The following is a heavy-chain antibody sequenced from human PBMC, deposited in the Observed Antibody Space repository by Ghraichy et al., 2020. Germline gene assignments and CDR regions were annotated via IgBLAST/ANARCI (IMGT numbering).Heavy chain of an antibody. D-gene: IGHD3-22*01. Sequence: SVKVSCKASGGTFSSYAISWVRQAPGQGLEWMGGIIPIFGTANYAQKFQGRVTITADKSTSTAYMELSSLRSEDTAVYYCARQPSYYSDAFDIWGQGAMVTVSS. V-gene: IGHV1-69*06. J-gene: IGHJ3*02. CDR1: GGTFSSYA. CDR3: ARQPSYYSDAFDI. CDR2: IIPIFGTA.